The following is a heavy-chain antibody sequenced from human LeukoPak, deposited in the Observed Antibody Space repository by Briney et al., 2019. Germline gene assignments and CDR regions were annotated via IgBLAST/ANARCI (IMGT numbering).Heavy chain of an antibody. Sequence: GASLPFCCTAAGSIFSSYWSAWVRPLPGKGVEWMGFIYPAGSDNNSSPAFRDHVTTSEDKSINTAYLQGSSLKDSDTAVYYCARPSGYCSGGACYPGYWGQGTLVTVSS. D-gene: IGHD2-15*01. CDR2: IYPAGSDN. CDR3: ARPSGYCSGGACYPGY. CDR1: GSIFSSYW. J-gene: IGHJ4*02. V-gene: IGHV5-51*01.